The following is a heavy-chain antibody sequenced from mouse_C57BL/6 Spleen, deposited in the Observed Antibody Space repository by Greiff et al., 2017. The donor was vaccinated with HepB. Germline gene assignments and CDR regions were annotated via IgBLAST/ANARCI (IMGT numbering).Heavy chain of an antibody. CDR2: IYPGSGNT. Sequence: QVQLQQSGAELVRPGASVKLSCKASGYTFTDYYTNWVKQRPGQGLEWIARIYPGSGNTYYNEKFKGKATLTAEKSSSTAYMQLSSLTSEDSAVYFCARDERGLGYFDVWGTGTTVTVSS. CDR1: GYTFTDYY. D-gene: IGHD6-1*01. V-gene: IGHV1-76*01. CDR3: ARDERGLGYFDV. J-gene: IGHJ1*03.